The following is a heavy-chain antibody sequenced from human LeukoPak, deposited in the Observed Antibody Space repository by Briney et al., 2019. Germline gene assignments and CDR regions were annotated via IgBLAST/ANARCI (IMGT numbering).Heavy chain of an antibody. CDR2: IAPGDSDT. D-gene: IGHD5-12*01. Sequence: RGAPKVSWKGSGKRFNSYWIGLVRQIPRKSPEWVGIIAPGDSDTRYSPSFQGQVTISVDKSISTAYLQWSSLKASDTAIYYCARPRGYRDPFDYWGQGTLVTVSS. V-gene: IGHV5-51*01. CDR3: ARPRGYRDPFDY. J-gene: IGHJ4*02. CDR1: GKRFNSYW.